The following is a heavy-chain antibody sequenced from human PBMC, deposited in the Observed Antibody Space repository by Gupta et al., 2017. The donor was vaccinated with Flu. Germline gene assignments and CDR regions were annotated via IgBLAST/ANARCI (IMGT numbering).Heavy chain of an antibody. CDR1: GFTFSTYG. D-gene: IGHD6-13*01. J-gene: IGHJ1*01. V-gene: IGHV3-33*01. Sequence: QVQLVESGGGVVQPGGSLRLSCAASGFTFSTYGIHWVRQAPGKGLEWVAVIWSDGSNKYYADSVKGRFTISRDNSKNTLYLQMNSLRAGDTAVYYCTRDLGSGSAPGHGYFQHWGQGTLVTVSS. CDR3: TRDLGSGSAPGHGYFQH. CDR2: IWSDGSNK.